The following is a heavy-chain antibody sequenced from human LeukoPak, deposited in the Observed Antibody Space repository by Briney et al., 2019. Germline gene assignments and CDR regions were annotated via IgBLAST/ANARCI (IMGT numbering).Heavy chain of an antibody. CDR1: GFTFSSYV. CDR2: ISGSGGST. CDR3: AKGYVSHYYYGMDV. Sequence: GGTLRLSCAASGFTFSSYVMSWVRQAPGKGLEWVSGISGSGGSTYYADSVKGRFTISRDNSKNTLYLQMSSLRAEDTATYYCAKGYVSHYYYGMDVWGQGTTATVPS. D-gene: IGHD5-12*01. J-gene: IGHJ6*02. V-gene: IGHV3-23*01.